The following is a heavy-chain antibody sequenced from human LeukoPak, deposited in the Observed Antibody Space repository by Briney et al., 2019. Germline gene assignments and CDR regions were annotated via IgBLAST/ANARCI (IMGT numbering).Heavy chain of an antibody. CDR3: AKDRSSGGSGYNY. Sequence: GGSLRLSCAASGLTFNNYAMTWVRQAPGKGLEWVSGISGSGSATYYADSVKGRFTISRDNSENTVYLQMNSLRVEDTAIYYCAKDRSSGGSGYNYWGRGTQVTVSS. J-gene: IGHJ4*02. CDR2: ISGSGSAT. V-gene: IGHV3-23*01. D-gene: IGHD2-15*01. CDR1: GLTFNNYA.